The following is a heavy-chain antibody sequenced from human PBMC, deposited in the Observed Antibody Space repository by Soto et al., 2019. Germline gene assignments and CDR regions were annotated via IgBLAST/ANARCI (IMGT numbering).Heavy chain of an antibody. CDR2: ILNSGRA. J-gene: IGHJ4*02. CDR1: GGSISSGDNY. V-gene: IGHV4-30-4*01. Sequence: SETLSLTCSVSGGSISSGDNYWSWIRQPPGKGLECIGYILNSGRAHYTPSLRSRLAISVDTSRNQFSLKLSSVTAADTAVYYCARTSWFGELSFDYWGLGTLVTVSS. CDR3: ARTSWFGELSFDY. D-gene: IGHD3-10*01.